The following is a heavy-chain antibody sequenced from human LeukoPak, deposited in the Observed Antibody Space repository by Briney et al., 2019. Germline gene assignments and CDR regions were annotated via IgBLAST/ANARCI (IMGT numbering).Heavy chain of an antibody. V-gene: IGHV4-59*08. CDR1: GVSISSYY. Sequence: SETLSLTCTVSGVSISSYYWSWIRQPPGKGLEWIGYIYYSGSTNYNPSLKSRVTISVDTSKNQFSLKLSSVTAADTAVYYCARQWGHTAGWFDPWGQGTLVTVSS. J-gene: IGHJ5*02. D-gene: IGHD5-18*01. CDR3: ARQWGHTAGWFDP. CDR2: IYYSGST.